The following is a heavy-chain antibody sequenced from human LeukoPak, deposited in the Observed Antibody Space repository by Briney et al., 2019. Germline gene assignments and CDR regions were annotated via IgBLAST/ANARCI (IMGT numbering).Heavy chain of an antibody. Sequence: PSETLSLTCTVSGGSISSYYWSWIRQPPGKGLEWIGYIYYSGSTNYNPSLKSRVTISVDTSKNQFSLKLSSVTAADTAVYYCARDVYDFWSGYGGWWGQGTLVTVSS. J-gene: IGHJ4*02. CDR1: GGSISSYY. CDR3: ARDVYDFWSGYGGW. D-gene: IGHD3-3*01. V-gene: IGHV4-59*01. CDR2: IYYSGST.